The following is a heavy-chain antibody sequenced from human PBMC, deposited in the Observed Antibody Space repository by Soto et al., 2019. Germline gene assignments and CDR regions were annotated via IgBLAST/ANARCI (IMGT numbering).Heavy chain of an antibody. V-gene: IGHV4-59*01. CDR3: ASGPYSSSWYDPFDY. Sequence: SETLSLTCTVSGGSISSYYWSWIRQPPGKGLEWIGYIYYSGSTNYNPSLKSRVTISVDTSKNQFSLKLSSVTAADTAVYYCASGPYSSSWYDPFDYWGQGTLVTVSS. J-gene: IGHJ4*02. CDR1: GGSISSYY. CDR2: IYYSGST. D-gene: IGHD6-13*01.